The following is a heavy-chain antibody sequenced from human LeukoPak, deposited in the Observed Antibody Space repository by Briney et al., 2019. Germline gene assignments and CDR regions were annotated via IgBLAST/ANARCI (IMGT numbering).Heavy chain of an antibody. CDR2: IYSSGSI. D-gene: IGHD3-10*01. J-gene: IGHJ4*02. V-gene: IGHV4-4*02. Sequence: SGTLSLTCAVSGGSISSSNWWSWVRQPPGKGLEWIGRIYSSGSISYNPSLKSRLSMSLDTSKNQFSLKLTSVTAADTAVYYCARQRYGSGSYGYWGQGTLVTVSS. CDR1: GGSISSSNW. CDR3: ARQRYGSGSYGY.